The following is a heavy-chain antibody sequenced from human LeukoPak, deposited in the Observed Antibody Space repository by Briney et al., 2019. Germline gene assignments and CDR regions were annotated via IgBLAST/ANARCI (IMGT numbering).Heavy chain of an antibody. CDR2: ISAYNGNT. D-gene: IGHD6-19*01. V-gene: IGHV1-18*01. Sequence: ASVKVSCKASGYTFTSYGISWVRQAPGQGLEWMGWISAYNGNTKYAEKFQGRVTMTTDTSTSTADMELRSLRSDDTAVYYCVIDRSYSSGWYPRGYFDYWGQGTLVTVSS. CDR3: VIDRSYSSGWYPRGYFDY. CDR1: GYTFTSYG. J-gene: IGHJ4*02.